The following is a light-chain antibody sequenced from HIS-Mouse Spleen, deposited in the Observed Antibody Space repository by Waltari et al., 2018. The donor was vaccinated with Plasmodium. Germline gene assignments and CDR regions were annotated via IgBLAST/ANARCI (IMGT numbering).Light chain of an antibody. CDR2: QDS. CDR3: QAWDSSTAWV. J-gene: IGLJ2*01. CDR1: KLGDKY. V-gene: IGLV3-1*01. Sequence: SYELTQPPSVSVSPGQTASITCSGDKLGDKYACWYQQKPGQSPVLVIYQDSKRPSGIPKRFSGSNSGNTATLTIRGTQAMDEADYYCQAWDSSTAWVFGGGTKLTVL.